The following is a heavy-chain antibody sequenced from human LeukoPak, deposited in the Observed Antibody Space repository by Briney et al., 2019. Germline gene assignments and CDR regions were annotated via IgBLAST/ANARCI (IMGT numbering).Heavy chain of an antibody. CDR1: GFTFRNFA. CDR2: ISGSGSST. Sequence: GGSLRLSCAASGFTFRNFAMNWVRQAPGKGLEWVSAISGSGSSTYYADSVKGRFTISRDNSKNTLYLQMNSLRAEDTAVYYCANLYDSSGYPTYYFDYWGQGTLVTVSS. V-gene: IGHV3-23*01. D-gene: IGHD3-22*01. J-gene: IGHJ4*02. CDR3: ANLYDSSGYPTYYFDY.